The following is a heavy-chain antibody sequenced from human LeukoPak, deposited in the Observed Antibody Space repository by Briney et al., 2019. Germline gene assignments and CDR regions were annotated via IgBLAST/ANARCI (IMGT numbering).Heavy chain of an antibody. V-gene: IGHV3-30*02. CDR3: AKDRCSNGIGCYYYYMDV. J-gene: IGHJ6*03. Sequence: GGSLRLSCAASGFTFSSYGIHWVRRAPGKGLEWVAYIQNDGSNEQYADSVKGRFSISRDSSKNILYLQMNSLRAEDTAVYYCAKDRCSNGIGCYYYYMDVWGKGTTVTISS. CDR1: GFTFSSYG. CDR2: IQNDGSNE. D-gene: IGHD2-8*01.